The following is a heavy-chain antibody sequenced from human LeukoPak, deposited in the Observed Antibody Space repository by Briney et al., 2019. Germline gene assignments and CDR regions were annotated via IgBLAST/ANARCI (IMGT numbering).Heavy chain of an antibody. Sequence: GGSLRLSCATSGFTFSIYAMIWVRQAPGKGLEWVSAISGSGGSTYYADSVKGRFTVSRDNSKNTLYLQMKSLRVDDTAVYYCQARHGYWGHGTLVTVSS. V-gene: IGHV3-23*01. J-gene: IGHJ4*01. CDR1: GFTFSIYA. CDR3: QARHGY. CDR2: ISGSGGST. D-gene: IGHD6-6*01.